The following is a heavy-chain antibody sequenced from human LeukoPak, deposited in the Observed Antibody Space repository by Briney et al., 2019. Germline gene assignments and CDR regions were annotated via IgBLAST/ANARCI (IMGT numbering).Heavy chain of an antibody. CDR2: IYYSGST. Sequence: SETLSLTCTVSGGSISSYYWSWIRQPPGKGLEWIGYIYYSGSTNYNPSLKSRVTISVDTSKNQFSLKLSSVTAADTAVYYCAREKVYYYDSSGYSGGFDYWGQGTLVTVSS. CDR1: GGSISSYY. CDR3: AREKVYYYDSSGYSGGFDY. V-gene: IGHV4-59*01. D-gene: IGHD3-22*01. J-gene: IGHJ4*02.